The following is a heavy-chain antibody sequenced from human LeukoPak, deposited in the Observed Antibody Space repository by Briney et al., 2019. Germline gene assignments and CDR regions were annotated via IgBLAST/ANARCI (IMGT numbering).Heavy chain of an antibody. V-gene: IGHV3-33*06. J-gene: IGHJ3*02. CDR3: AKVSRDGLVDAFDI. D-gene: IGHD5-24*01. CDR1: GFTFSSYG. Sequence: GGSLRLSCAASGFTFSSYGMHWVRQAPGKGLEWVAVIWYDGSKKYYADSVKGRFTISRDNSKNTLYLQMNSLRAEDRAVYYCAKVSRDGLVDAFDIWGQGTMVTVSS. CDR2: IWYDGSKK.